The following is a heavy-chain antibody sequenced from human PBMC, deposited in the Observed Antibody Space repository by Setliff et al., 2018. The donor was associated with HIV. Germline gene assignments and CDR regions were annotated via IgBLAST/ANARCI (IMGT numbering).Heavy chain of an antibody. CDR1: GGSISSYY. Sequence: SETLSLTCTVSGGSISSYYWSWIRQPPGKGLEWIGYIYYSGSTNYNPSLKSRVTISVDTSKNQFSLKLSSVTAADTAVYYCARGPSINTIRGRGYYMDVWGKGTTVTVSS. D-gene: IGHD3-10*01. V-gene: IGHV4-59*01. J-gene: IGHJ6*03. CDR2: IYYSGST. CDR3: ARGPSINTIRGRGYYMDV.